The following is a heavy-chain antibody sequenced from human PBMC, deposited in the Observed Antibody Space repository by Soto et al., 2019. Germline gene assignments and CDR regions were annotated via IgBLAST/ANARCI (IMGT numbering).Heavy chain of an antibody. CDR3: ARGLGDSSSSYYYMDV. D-gene: IGHD6-6*01. CDR2: INPNSGGT. J-gene: IGHJ6*03. Sequence: GASVKVSCKASGYTFTGYYTHWVRQAPGQGLEWMGWINPNSGGTNYAQKFQGWVTMTRDTSISTAYMELSRLRSDDTAVYYCARGLGDSSSSYYYMDVWGKGTTVTVS. V-gene: IGHV1-2*04. CDR1: GYTFTGYY.